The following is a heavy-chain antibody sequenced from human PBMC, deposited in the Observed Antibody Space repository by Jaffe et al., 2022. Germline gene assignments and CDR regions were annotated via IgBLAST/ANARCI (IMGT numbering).Heavy chain of an antibody. D-gene: IGHD2-15*01. CDR1: GFTFSSYG. J-gene: IGHJ6*03. CDR3: ANQGYCSGGSCSPYYYYYMDV. CDR2: IRYDGSNK. Sequence: QVQLVESGGGVVQPGGSLRLSCAASGFTFSSYGMHWVRQAPGKGLEWVAFIRYDGSNKYYADSVKGRFTISRDNSKNTLYLQMNSLRAEDTAVYYCANQGYCSGGSCSPYYYYYMDVWGKGTTVTVSS. V-gene: IGHV3-30*02.